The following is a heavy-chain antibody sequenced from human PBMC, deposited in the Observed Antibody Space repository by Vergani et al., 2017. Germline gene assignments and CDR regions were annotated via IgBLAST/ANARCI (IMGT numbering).Heavy chain of an antibody. CDR3: ARGDFWSGGMDV. CDR1: GGSFSGYY. V-gene: IGHV4-34*01. J-gene: IGHJ6*02. Sequence: QVQLQQWGAGLLKPSETLSLTCAVYGGSFSGYYWSWIRQPPGKGLEWIGEINHSGSTNYNPSLKSRVTISVDTSKNQFSLKLSSVTAADTAVYYCARGDFWSGGMDVWGQGTTVTVSS. D-gene: IGHD3-3*01. CDR2: INHSGST.